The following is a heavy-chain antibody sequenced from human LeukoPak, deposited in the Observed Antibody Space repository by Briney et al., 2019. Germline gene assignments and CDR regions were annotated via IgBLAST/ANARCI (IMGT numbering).Heavy chain of an antibody. J-gene: IGHJ4*02. D-gene: IGHD2-2*02. Sequence: PSETLSLTCTVSGGSISSYYWSWIRQPPGKGLVWIGYIYTSGSTNYNPSLKSRVTISVDTSKNQFSLKLSSVTAADTDVYYCARQYHYFDYWGQGTLVTVSS. V-gene: IGHV4-4*09. CDR3: ARQYHYFDY. CDR2: IYTSGST. CDR1: GGSISSYY.